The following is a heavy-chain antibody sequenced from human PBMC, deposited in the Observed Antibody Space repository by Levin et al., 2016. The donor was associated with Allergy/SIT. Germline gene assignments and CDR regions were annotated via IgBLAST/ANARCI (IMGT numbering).Heavy chain of an antibody. CDR2: ISGSGDTT. CDR3: ARDQWSGGATDWVLFDK. V-gene: IGHV3-23*01. D-gene: IGHD3-16*01. J-gene: IGHJ4*02. Sequence: GESLKISCAASGFTFTSHVMSWVRQAPGKGLECVSAISGSGDTTYYADSVKGRFTISRDNSKNTLYLQMNSLSAEDTALYYCARDQWSGGATDWVLFDKWGQGTLVTVSS. CDR1: GFTFTSHV.